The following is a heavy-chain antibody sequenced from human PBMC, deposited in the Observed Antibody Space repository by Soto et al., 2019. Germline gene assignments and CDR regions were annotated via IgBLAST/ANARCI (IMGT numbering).Heavy chain of an antibody. CDR2: ILPILGIA. J-gene: IGHJ6*02. CDR1: GGTFSSYT. V-gene: IGHV1-69*02. D-gene: IGHD6-25*01. Sequence: QVQLVQSGAEVKKPGSSVKVSCKASGGTFSSYTISWVRQAPGQGLEWMGRILPILGIANYAQKFQGRVTITADKSTSTAYMELSSLRSEDTAVYYCARGGAAKSMDVGGQGTTVTVSS. CDR3: ARGGAAKSMDV.